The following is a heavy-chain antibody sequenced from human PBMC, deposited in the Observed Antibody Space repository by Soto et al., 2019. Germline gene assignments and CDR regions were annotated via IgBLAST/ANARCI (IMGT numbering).Heavy chain of an antibody. CDR3: ARAGDSSSWYDYYGMDV. Sequence: GASVKVSCKASGYTFTSYDINWVRQATGQGLEWMGWMNPNSGNTGYAQKFQGRVTMTRNTSISTAYMELSSLRSEDTAVYYCARAGDSSSWYDYYGMDVWGQGITVTVSS. CDR2: MNPNSGNT. J-gene: IGHJ6*02. D-gene: IGHD6-13*01. CDR1: GYTFTSYD. V-gene: IGHV1-8*01.